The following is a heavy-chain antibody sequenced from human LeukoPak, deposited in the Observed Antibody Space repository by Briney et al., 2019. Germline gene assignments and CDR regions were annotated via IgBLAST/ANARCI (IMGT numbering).Heavy chain of an antibody. CDR3: AKDYYDSSGYYGNNWFDP. J-gene: IGHJ5*02. Sequence: PGGSLRLSCAASGFTFRSYGMHWVRQAPGRGLEWVAFIQYDGSNKYYADSVKGRFTISRDNSKNTLYLQMNRLRAEDTAVYYCAKDYYDSSGYYGNNWFDPWGQGTLVTVSS. CDR1: GFTFRSYG. CDR2: IQYDGSNK. V-gene: IGHV3-30*02. D-gene: IGHD3-22*01.